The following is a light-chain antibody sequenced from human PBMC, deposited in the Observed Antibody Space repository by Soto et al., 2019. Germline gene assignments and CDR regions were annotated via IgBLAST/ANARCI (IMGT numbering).Light chain of an antibody. CDR2: GAS. CDR1: QSVSSY. J-gene: IGKJ1*01. Sequence: EIVLTQSPATLSLSPGERATLSCRASQSVSSYLAWYQQKPGRAPRLLIYGASTRATGMPARFSGSGSGTDFTLTISSLEPEDFAVYYCQQRSNWPWTFGQGTKVDI. V-gene: IGKV3-11*01. CDR3: QQRSNWPWT.